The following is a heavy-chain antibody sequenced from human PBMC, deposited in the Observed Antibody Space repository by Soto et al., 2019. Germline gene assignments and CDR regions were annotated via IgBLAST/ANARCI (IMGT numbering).Heavy chain of an antibody. V-gene: IGHV4-39*02. CDR1: GGSITSVSYY. CDR2: IYYSGST. CDR3: ASLYGVDIDY. J-gene: IGHJ4*02. D-gene: IGHD3-3*01. Sequence: QLQLQESGPGLVKPSETLSLTCTVSGGSITSVSYYWGWVRQPPGKGLEWIGTIYYSGSTFYNPSLKSRVTISIDTSKSYFSLKLSSVTAADTAVYYCASLYGVDIDYWGQGTLVTVSS.